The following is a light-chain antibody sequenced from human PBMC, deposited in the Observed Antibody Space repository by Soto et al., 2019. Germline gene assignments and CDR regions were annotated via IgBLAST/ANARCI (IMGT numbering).Light chain of an antibody. CDR1: QTISNW. V-gene: IGKV1-12*01. Sequence: DVQMTQSPSTLSASVGDRVTITGRASQTISNWLAWYQQKPGKAPNLLIYSASSLPSGVPSRFSGTGSGTEFTLTINNLQPEDFATYYCQQAASFPITFGQGTRLEIK. J-gene: IGKJ5*01. CDR3: QQAASFPIT. CDR2: SAS.